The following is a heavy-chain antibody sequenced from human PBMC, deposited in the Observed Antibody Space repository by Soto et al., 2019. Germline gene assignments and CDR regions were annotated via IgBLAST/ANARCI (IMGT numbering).Heavy chain of an antibody. J-gene: IGHJ3*02. CDR3: AKATATGGGAFDI. CDR2: ILVDGRT. CDR1: VFIFSSYD. D-gene: IGHD2-8*02. Sequence: PGGSLRLSGAASVFIFSSYDMSWVRQAPGKGLEWVSTILVDGRTFYVDSVKGRFTISRDSSKNTVYLQMNSLTAGDTALYYCAKATATGGGAFDICGQGTMVTVSS. V-gene: IGHV3-23*01.